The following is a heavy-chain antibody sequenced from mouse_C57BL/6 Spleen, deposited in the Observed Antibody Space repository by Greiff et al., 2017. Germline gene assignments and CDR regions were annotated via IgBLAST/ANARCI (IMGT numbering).Heavy chain of an antibody. Sequence: EVQLQQSGGDLVKPGGSLKLSCAASGFTFSSYGMSWVRQTPDKRLEWVATISSGGSYTYYPDSVKGRFTISRDNAKNTLYLQMSSLKSEDTAMYYCARHEGHFDYWGQGTTLTVSS. CDR3: ARHEGHFDY. CDR1: GFTFSSYG. CDR2: ISSGGSYT. J-gene: IGHJ2*01. V-gene: IGHV5-6*01.